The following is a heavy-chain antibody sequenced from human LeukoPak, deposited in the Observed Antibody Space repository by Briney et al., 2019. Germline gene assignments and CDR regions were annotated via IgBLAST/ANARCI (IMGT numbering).Heavy chain of an antibody. CDR1: GYTFTSYD. Sequence: GASVKVSCKASGYTFTSYDNNWVRQATGQGLEWMGWMNPNSGNTDYPQKFQGKVTMTRNTSISTAYMELSSLRSEDTAVYYCARGTYYDILTGYYKEGYYYYGMDVWGQGTTVTVSS. V-gene: IGHV1-8*01. D-gene: IGHD3-9*01. J-gene: IGHJ6*02. CDR2: MNPNSGNT. CDR3: ARGTYYDILTGYYKEGYYYYGMDV.